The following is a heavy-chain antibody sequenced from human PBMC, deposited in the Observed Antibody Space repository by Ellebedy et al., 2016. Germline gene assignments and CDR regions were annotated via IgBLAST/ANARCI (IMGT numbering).Heavy chain of an antibody. CDR1: GGSISSSSYY. Sequence: SETLSLXXTVSGGSISSSSYYWGWIRQPPGKGLEWIGSIYYSGSTYYNPSLKSRVTISVDTSKNQFSLKLSSVTAADTAVYYCARHGAKRPLVWGQGTLVTVSS. CDR2: IYYSGST. J-gene: IGHJ4*02. V-gene: IGHV4-39*01. CDR3: ARHGAKRPLV. D-gene: IGHD3-16*01.